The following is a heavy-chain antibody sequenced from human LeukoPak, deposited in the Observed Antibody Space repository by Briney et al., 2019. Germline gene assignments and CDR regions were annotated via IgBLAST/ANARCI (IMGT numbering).Heavy chain of an antibody. CDR1: GFTFSSYN. CDR2: ISSSGSII. J-gene: IGHJ4*02. V-gene: IGHV3-48*04. D-gene: IGHD6-19*01. CDR3: ARDDAGYSSGWYWVY. Sequence: HPGGSLRLSCAASGFTFSSYNMNWVRQAPGKGLEWVSYISSSGSIIYYADSVKGRFTISRDNAKNSLYLQMNSLRAEDTAVYYCARDDAGYSSGWYWVYWGQGTLVTVSS.